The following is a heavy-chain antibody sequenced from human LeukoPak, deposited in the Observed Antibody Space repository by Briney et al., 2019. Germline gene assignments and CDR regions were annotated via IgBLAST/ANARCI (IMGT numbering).Heavy chain of an antibody. V-gene: IGHV1-69*04. CDR3: ARDLGWLQTTRYFDY. CDR2: IIPILGIA. Sequence: SVKVSCKASGGTFSSYAISWVRQAPGQGLEWMGRIIPILGIANYAQKFQGRVTITADKSTSTAYMELRSLRSDDTAVYYCARDLGWLQTTRYFDYWGQGTLVTVSS. CDR1: GGTFSSYA. D-gene: IGHD5-24*01. J-gene: IGHJ4*02.